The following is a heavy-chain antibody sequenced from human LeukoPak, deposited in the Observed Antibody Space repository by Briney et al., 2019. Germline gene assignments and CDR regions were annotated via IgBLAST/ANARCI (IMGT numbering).Heavy chain of an antibody. J-gene: IGHJ4*02. CDR1: GFTFSRYW. V-gene: IGHV3-74*01. CDR3: ARGSSWSLDY. D-gene: IGHD6-13*01. Sequence: QSGGSLRLSCAAPGFTFSRYWMHWARQAAGKGLVWVSHIKTDGSTTSYADSVKGRFTVSRDNAKNTLYLQMNSLRVEDTAVYYCARGSSWSLDYWGQGTLVTVSS. CDR2: IKTDGSTT.